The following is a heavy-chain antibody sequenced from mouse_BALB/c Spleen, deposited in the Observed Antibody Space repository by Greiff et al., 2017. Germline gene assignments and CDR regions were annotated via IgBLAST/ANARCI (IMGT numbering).Heavy chain of an antibody. J-gene: IGHJ2*01. CDR1: GFSLTSYD. CDR3: VRDNYYGFDY. Sequence: VKLVESGPGLVAPSQSLSITCTVSGFSLTSYDISWIRQPPGKGLEWLGVIWTGGGTNYNSAFMSRLSISKDNSKSQVFLKMNSLQTDDTAIYYCVRDNYYGFDYWGQGTTLTVSS. V-gene: IGHV2-9-2*01. D-gene: IGHD1-1*01. CDR2: IWTGGGT.